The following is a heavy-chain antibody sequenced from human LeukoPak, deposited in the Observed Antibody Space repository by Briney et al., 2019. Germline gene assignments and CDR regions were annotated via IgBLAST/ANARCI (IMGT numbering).Heavy chain of an antibody. D-gene: IGHD1-26*01. CDR1: GFTFSSYG. Sequence: GRSLRLSCAASGFTFSSYGMHWVSQAPGKGLEWVAVIWYDGSNKYYADSVKGRFTISRDNSKNTLYLQMNSLRAEDTAVYYCAKTHQGGYYYYYYMDVWGKGTTVTVSS. V-gene: IGHV3-33*06. CDR2: IWYDGSNK. CDR3: AKTHQGGYYYYYYMDV. J-gene: IGHJ6*03.